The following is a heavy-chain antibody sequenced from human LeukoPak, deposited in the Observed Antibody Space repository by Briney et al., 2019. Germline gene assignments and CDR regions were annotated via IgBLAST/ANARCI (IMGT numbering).Heavy chain of an antibody. V-gene: IGHV1-69*04. CDR3: ARVTPYGSGSYYSGAFDI. CDR2: IIPILGIA. Sequence: SVKVSCKASGGTFSSYAISWVRQAPGQGLEWMGRIIPILGIANYVQTFQGRVTLTADKSTSTAYMELSSLRSEDTAVYYCARVTPYGSGSYYSGAFDIWGQGTMVTVSS. D-gene: IGHD3-10*01. J-gene: IGHJ3*02. CDR1: GGTFSSYA.